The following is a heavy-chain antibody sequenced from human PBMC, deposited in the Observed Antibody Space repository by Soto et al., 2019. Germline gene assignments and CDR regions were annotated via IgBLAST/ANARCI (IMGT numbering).Heavy chain of an antibody. J-gene: IGHJ4*02. V-gene: IGHV1-18*01. CDR2: ISAYNGNT. D-gene: IGHD2-15*01. CDR3: VREMVVAATLLDDY. Sequence: ASVKVSCKASGYTFTSYGISWVRQAPGQGLEWMGWISAYNGNTNYAQRLQGRVTMTTDTSTSTAYMELRSLRSDDTAVYYCVREMVVAATLLDDYWGQGTLVIVSS. CDR1: GYTFTSYG.